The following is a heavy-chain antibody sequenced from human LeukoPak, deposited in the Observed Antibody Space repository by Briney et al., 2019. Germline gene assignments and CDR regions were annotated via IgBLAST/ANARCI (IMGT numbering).Heavy chain of an antibody. CDR3: ARETRLQITMIVVVGRGAFDI. Sequence: GGSLRLSCAASGFTFDDYGMSWVRQAPGKGLEWVSGINWNGGSTGYADSVKGRFTISRDNARNSLYLQMNSLRAEDTALYYCARETRLQITMIVVVGRGAFDIWGQGTMVTVSS. CDR1: GFTFDDYG. V-gene: IGHV3-20*04. CDR2: INWNGGST. J-gene: IGHJ3*02. D-gene: IGHD3-22*01.